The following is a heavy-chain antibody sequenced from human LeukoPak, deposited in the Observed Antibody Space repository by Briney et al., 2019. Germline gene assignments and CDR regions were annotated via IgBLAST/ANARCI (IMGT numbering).Heavy chain of an antibody. CDR3: ARGSIDYYDILTGSHYMDV. D-gene: IGHD3-9*01. J-gene: IGHJ6*03. CDR1: GFTFSSYG. CDR2: IRYDGSNK. V-gene: IGHV3-30*02. Sequence: PGGSLRLSCAASGFTFSSYGMHWVRQAPGKGLEWVAFIRYDGSNKYYADSVKGRFTISRDNSKNTLYLQMNSLRAEDTAVYYCARGSIDYYDILTGSHYMDVWGKGTTVTIFS.